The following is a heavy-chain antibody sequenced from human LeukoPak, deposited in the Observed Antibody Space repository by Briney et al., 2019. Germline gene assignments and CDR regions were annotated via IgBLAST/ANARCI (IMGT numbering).Heavy chain of an antibody. J-gene: IGHJ4*02. CDR2: IYTSGST. CDR1: GGSISSGSYY. Sequence: PSQTLSLTCTVSGGSISSGSYYWSWIRQPAGKGLEWIGRIYTSGSTNYNPSLKSRVTISVDTSKNQFSLKLSSVTAADTAVYCCASFYYDSSGYIDYWGQGTLVTVSS. CDR3: ASFYYDSSGYIDY. V-gene: IGHV4-61*02. D-gene: IGHD3-22*01.